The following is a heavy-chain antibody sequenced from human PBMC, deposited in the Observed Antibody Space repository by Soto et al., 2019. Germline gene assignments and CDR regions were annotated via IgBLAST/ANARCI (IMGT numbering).Heavy chain of an antibody. D-gene: IGHD6-19*01. V-gene: IGHV3-48*02. CDR3: ARIAVAGTVDY. Sequence: GGSLRLSCAASGFTFSSYSMNWVRQAPGKGLEWVSYISSSSTIYYADSVKGRFTISRDNAKNSLYLQMNSLRDEDTAVYYCARIAVAGTVDYWGQGTLVTVSS. J-gene: IGHJ4*02. CDR2: ISSSSTI. CDR1: GFTFSSYS.